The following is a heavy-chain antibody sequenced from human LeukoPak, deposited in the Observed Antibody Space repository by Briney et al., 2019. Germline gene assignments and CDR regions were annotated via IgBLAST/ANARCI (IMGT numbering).Heavy chain of an antibody. J-gene: IGHJ5*02. CDR1: GGSISSGGYY. Sequence: PSETLSLTCTVSGGSISSGGYYWSWIRQPPGKGLEWIGYIYHSGSTYYNPSLKSRVTISVDRSKNQFSLKLSSVTAADTAVYYCAREFVVVVPAAIPYNWFDPWGQGTLVTVSS. CDR3: AREFVVVVPAAIPYNWFDP. D-gene: IGHD2-2*01. CDR2: IYHSGST. V-gene: IGHV4-30-2*01.